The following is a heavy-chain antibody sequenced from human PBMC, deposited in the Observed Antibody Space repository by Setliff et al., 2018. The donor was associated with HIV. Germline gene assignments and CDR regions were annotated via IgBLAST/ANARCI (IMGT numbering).Heavy chain of an antibody. CDR2: IYYSGST. V-gene: IGHV4-59*01. CDR3: ARFPLLHKNAFDI. CDR1: GGSISSNY. D-gene: IGHD2-15*01. J-gene: IGHJ3*02. Sequence: SETLSLTCTVSGGSISSNYWSWMRQPPGKGLEWIGHIYYSGSTNYNPSLKSRVTISVDTSRNQFSLNLSSVIAADTAVYYCARFPLLHKNAFDIWGQGTMVTVSS.